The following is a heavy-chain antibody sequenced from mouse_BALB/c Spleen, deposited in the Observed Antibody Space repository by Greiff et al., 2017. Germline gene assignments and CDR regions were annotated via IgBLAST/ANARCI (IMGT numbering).Heavy chain of an antibody. D-gene: IGHD1-1*01. CDR1: GYTFTSYW. Sequence: VQLQQSGAELAKPGASVKMSCKASGYTFTSYWMHWVKQRPGQGLEWIGYINPSTGYTEYNQKFKDKATLTADKSSSTAYMQLSSLTSEDSAVYYCASSGGSSYGFAYWGQGTLVTVSA. V-gene: IGHV1-7*01. J-gene: IGHJ3*01. CDR2: INPSTGYT. CDR3: ASSGGSSYGFAY.